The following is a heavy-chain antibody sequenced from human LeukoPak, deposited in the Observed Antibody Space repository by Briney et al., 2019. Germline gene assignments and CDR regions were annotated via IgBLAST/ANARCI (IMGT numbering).Heavy chain of an antibody. CDR3: AKDWRDIVVAVLDY. D-gene: IGHD2-2*01. Sequence: GGSLRLSCAASGFTFSSYGMHWVRQAPGKGLEWVAFIRYDGSNKYYADSVKGRFTISRDNSKNTLYLQMNSLRAEDTAVYYCAKDWRDIVVAVLDYWGQGTLVTVSS. J-gene: IGHJ4*02. CDR1: GFTFSSYG. CDR2: IRYDGSNK. V-gene: IGHV3-30*02.